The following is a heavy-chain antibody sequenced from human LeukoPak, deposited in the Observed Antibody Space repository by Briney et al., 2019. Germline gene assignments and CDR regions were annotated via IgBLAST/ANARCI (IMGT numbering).Heavy chain of an antibody. J-gene: IGHJ3*02. CDR3: ASSNWGSIIGAFDI. Sequence: SETLSLTCTVSGGSISSYYWSWIRQPPGKGLEWIGYIYYSGSTNYNPSPKSRVTFSVDTSKNQFSLKLSSVTAADTAVYYCASSNWGSIIGAFDIWGQGTMVTVSS. CDR2: IYYSGST. CDR1: GGSISSYY. D-gene: IGHD7-27*01. V-gene: IGHV4-59*12.